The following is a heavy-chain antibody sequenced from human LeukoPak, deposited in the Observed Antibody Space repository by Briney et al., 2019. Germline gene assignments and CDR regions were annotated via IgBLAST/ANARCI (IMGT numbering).Heavy chain of an antibody. D-gene: IGHD3-10*01. V-gene: IGHV4-59*01. CDR3: ARVSFHYHSGNYGWYFDS. Sequence: SETLSLTCAVSGGSISSYYWSWIRQPPGKGLEWVGYIYYSGSTSYNPSLKSRVTILLDTSNNQLSLKLSSVTAADTAVYYCARVSFHYHSGNYGWYFDSWGQGTLVTVSS. CDR1: GGSISSYY. J-gene: IGHJ4*02. CDR2: IYYSGST.